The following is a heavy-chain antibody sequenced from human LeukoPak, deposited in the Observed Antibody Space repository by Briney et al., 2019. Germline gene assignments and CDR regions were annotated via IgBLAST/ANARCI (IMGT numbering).Heavy chain of an antibody. Sequence: GGSLRLSCAASGFTFSSYGMHWVRQAPGKGLEWVAVIWYDGSNKYYADSLKGRFTISRDNSKNTLYLQMNSLRAEDTAVYYCARDRAKLERRGMYFYYWGQGTLVTVSS. CDR1: GFTFSSYG. D-gene: IGHD1-1*01. CDR3: ARDRAKLERRGMYFYY. CDR2: IWYDGSNK. V-gene: IGHV3-33*01. J-gene: IGHJ4*02.